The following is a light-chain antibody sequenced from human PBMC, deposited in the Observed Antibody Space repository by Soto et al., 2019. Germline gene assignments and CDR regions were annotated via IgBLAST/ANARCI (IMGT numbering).Light chain of an antibody. J-gene: IGLJ1*01. CDR3: SSFTSSTTYV. CDR2: NVN. Sequence: QSALTQPASVSGSPGQSITISCTGTSSDVGGYNYVSWYQQHPGEVPKVIIFNVNNRPSGVSDRFSGSRSGNTASLTISGLQAEDDADYYCSSFTSSTTYVFGTGNKVTVL. CDR1: SSDVGGYNY. V-gene: IGLV2-14*03.